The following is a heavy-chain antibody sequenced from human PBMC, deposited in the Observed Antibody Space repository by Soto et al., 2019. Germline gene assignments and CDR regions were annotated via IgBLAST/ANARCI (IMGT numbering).Heavy chain of an antibody. V-gene: IGHV3-23*01. D-gene: IGHD2-2*01. CDR3: TTARYCSRDACPAAE. CDR2: IGHNTANT. CDR1: GFPFSASG. J-gene: IGHJ4*02. Sequence: EVELLESGGGLVQPGGSLRLSCAASGFPFSASGMLWVRQPPGGGLEWVSAIGHNTANTKYTDSVKGRFTISRDNSKSTVFRQMTNLRAEDTALYYCTTARYCSRDACPAAEWGQGTLITVSS.